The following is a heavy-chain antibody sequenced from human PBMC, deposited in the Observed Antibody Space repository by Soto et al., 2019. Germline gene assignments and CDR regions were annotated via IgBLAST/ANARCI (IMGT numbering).Heavy chain of an antibody. CDR1: GGSSSGYY. J-gene: IGHJ4*02. CDR2: INHSGST. Sequence: SETLSLTFAVYGGSSSGYYWSWIRQPPGKGLEWIGEINHSGSTNYNPSLKSRVTISVDTSKNQFSLKLSSVNAADTAVYYCARVKHLYNYLDYWRQGTLVTVSS. D-gene: IGHD3-16*01. V-gene: IGHV4-34*01. CDR3: ARVKHLYNYLDY.